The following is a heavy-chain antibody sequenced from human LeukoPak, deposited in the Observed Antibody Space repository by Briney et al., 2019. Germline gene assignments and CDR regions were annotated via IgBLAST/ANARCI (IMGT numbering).Heavy chain of an antibody. CDR2: ISSSSSTI. J-gene: IGHJ4*02. V-gene: IGHV3-48*01. Sequence: GGSLRLSCAASGFTFSSYSMNWVRQAPGKGLEWVSYISSSSSTIYYAASVKGRFTISRDNAKNSLYLQMNSLRAEDTAVYYCARDWVVVPAAHPFDYWGQGTLVTVSS. D-gene: IGHD2-2*01. CDR3: ARDWVVVPAAHPFDY. CDR1: GFTFSSYS.